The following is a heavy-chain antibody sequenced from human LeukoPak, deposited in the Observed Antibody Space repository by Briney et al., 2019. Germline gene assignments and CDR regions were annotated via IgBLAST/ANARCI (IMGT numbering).Heavy chain of an antibody. CDR1: GGSISSGGYY. V-gene: IGHV4-31*03. D-gene: IGHD3-22*01. Sequence: SETLSLTCTVSGGSISSGGYYWSWLRQHPGKGLEWIGYIYYSGSTYYNPSLKSRVTISVDTSKNQFSLKLSSVTAADTAVYYCARGITMIVVAQPGWFDPWGQGTLVTVSS. CDR3: ARGITMIVVAQPGWFDP. CDR2: IYYSGST. J-gene: IGHJ5*02.